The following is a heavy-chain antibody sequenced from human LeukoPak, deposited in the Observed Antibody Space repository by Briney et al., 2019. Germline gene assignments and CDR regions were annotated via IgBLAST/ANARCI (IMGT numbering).Heavy chain of an antibody. J-gene: IGHJ4*02. V-gene: IGHV1-69*06. CDR1: GGTFSSYA. CDR2: IIPIFGTA. CDR3: AREDGSGSYYMLPDY. D-gene: IGHD3-10*01. Sequence: SVKVSCKASGGTFSSYAISWVRQAPGQGLEWMGGIIPIFGTANYAQKFQGRVTITADKSTSTAYMELSSLRSEDTAVYYCAREDGSGSYYMLPDYWGQGTLVTVSS.